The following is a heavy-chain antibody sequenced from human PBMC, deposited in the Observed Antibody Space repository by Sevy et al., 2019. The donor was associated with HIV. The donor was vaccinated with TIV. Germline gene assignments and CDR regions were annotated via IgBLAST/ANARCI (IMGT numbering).Heavy chain of an antibody. D-gene: IGHD3-22*01. J-gene: IGHJ4*02. CDR1: GYTLTELS. CDR2: FDPEDDET. Sequence: ASVKVSCKVSGYTLTELSMHWVRQVPGKGLEWMGSFDPEDDETIYAQKFQGSVTMTEDKSTDTAYMELSSLRSEDTAVYYCATTKDYYENSGDPFDYWGQGTLVTVSS. V-gene: IGHV1-24*01. CDR3: ATTKDYYENSGDPFDY.